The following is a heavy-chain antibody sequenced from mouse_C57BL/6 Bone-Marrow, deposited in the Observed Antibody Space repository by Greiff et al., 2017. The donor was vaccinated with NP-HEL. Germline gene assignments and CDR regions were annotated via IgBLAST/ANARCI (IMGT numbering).Heavy chain of an antibody. V-gene: IGHV5-17*01. CDR2: ISSGSSTI. J-gene: IGHJ3*01. D-gene: IGHD2-5*01. Sequence: EVKLVESGGGLVKPGGSLKLSCAASGFTFSDYGMHWVRQAPEKGLEWVAYISSGSSTIYYAATVKGRITISRDNAKNTLFLQMTSLRSEDTAMYYCARMGVYYSNYSFAYWGQGTLVTVSA. CDR3: ARMGVYYSNYSFAY. CDR1: GFTFSDYG.